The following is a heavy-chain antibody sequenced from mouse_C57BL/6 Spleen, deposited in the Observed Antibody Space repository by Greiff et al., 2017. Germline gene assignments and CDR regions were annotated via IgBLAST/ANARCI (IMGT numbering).Heavy chain of an antibody. CDR3: ARLAQATLAWFAY. V-gene: IGHV5-4*03. CDR1: GFTFSSYA. J-gene: IGHJ3*01. CDR2: ISDGGSYT. D-gene: IGHD3-2*02. Sequence: EVMLVESGGGLVKPGGSLKLSCAASGFTFSSYAMSWVRQTPEKRLEWVATISDGGSYTYYPDNVKGRFTISRDNAKNNLYLQMSHLKSEDTAMYYCARLAQATLAWFAYWGQGTLVTVSA.